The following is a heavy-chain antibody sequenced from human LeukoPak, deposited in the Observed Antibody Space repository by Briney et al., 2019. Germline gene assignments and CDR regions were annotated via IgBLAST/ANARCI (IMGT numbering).Heavy chain of an antibody. CDR1: GYTFTGYY. J-gene: IGHJ6*02. V-gene: IGHV1-2*02. Sequence: GASVKVSCKASGYTFTGYYMHWVRQAPGQELEWMGWINPNSGGTNYAQKFQGRVTMTRDTSISTAYMELSRLRSDDTAVYYCARGEYYDILTGYFYYYYGMDVWGQGTTVTVSS. CDR2: INPNSGGT. D-gene: IGHD3-9*01. CDR3: ARGEYYDILTGYFYYYYGMDV.